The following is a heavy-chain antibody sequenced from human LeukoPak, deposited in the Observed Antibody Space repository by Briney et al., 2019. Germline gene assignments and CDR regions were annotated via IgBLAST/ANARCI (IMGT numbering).Heavy chain of an antibody. J-gene: IGHJ4*02. CDR3: ARRIGYSSGHSAVYYFDY. Sequence: GGSLRLSCAASGFTFSTYWMHWVRQAPGKGLVWVSLINSGGDDTRYADSVKGRFTISRDSAKNTLYLQMNSLRAEDTAVYYCARRIGYSSGHSAVYYFDYWGQGTLVTVSS. CDR2: INSGGDDT. D-gene: IGHD6-19*01. CDR1: GFTFSTYW. V-gene: IGHV3-74*01.